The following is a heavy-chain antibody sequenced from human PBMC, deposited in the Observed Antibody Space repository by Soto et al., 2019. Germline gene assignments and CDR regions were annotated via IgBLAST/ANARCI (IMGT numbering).Heavy chain of an antibody. CDR3: ARAMYGSGSYFYYYHYYMDV. D-gene: IGHD3-10*01. V-gene: IGHV1-8*01. CDR1: GYTFTSYD. J-gene: IGHJ6*03. Sequence: GASVKVSCKASGYTFTSYDINWVRQATGQGLEWMGWMNPNSGNTGYAQKFQGRVTMTRNTSISTAYMELSSLRSEDAAVYYCARAMYGSGSYFYYYHYYMDVWGKGTTVTVSS. CDR2: MNPNSGNT.